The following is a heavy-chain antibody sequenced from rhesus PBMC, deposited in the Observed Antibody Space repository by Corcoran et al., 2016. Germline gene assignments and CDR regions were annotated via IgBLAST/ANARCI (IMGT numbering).Heavy chain of an antibody. J-gene: IGHJ2*01. V-gene: IGHV5-2*01. CDR2: IDLSDSDT. D-gene: IGHD3-16*01. CDR3: ATSPPTFYYSERYYYVPVFDF. CDR1: GYSFTSYW. Sequence: GAEVKRPGESLQISCKTSGYSFTSYWISWVREMAGKDLEWMGAIDLSDSDTTYSPSCHRQVTNSADKAISTAYLQWTSLKASDTATYYCATSPPTFYYSERYYYVPVFDFWGPGTPSTISS.